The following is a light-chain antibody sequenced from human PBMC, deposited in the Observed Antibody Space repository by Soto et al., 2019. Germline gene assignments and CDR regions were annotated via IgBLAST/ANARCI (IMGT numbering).Light chain of an antibody. V-gene: IGLV1-44*01. CDR2: SNN. CDR1: SSNIGSNT. J-gene: IGLJ1*01. Sequence: QSALTQPPSASGTPGQRVTISCSGSSSNIGSNTVNWYQQVPGTAPKLLIYSNNQRPSGVPDRFSASKSGTSASLAIGGLQSEDGADYYCAAWDDSLNGRVFGAGTRSPS. CDR3: AAWDDSLNGRV.